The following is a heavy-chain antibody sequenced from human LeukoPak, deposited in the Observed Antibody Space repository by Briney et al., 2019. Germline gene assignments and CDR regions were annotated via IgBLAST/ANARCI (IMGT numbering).Heavy chain of an antibody. V-gene: IGHV3-21*01. Sequence: GGSLRLSCAASGFTFSSYSMNWVRQAPGKGLEWVSSISSSSNYIYYADSVKGRFTISRDNAKNSLYLQMNSLRAEDTAVYYRARDPEWLPLDYWGQGTLVTVSS. CDR3: ARDPEWLPLDY. CDR1: GFTFSSYS. D-gene: IGHD6-19*01. J-gene: IGHJ4*02. CDR2: ISSSSNYI.